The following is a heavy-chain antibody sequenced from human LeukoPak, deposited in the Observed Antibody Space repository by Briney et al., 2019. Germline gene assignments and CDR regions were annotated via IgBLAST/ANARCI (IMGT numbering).Heavy chain of an antibody. CDR2: ISWNSGSI. CDR1: GFTFDDYA. CDR3: ARSVNTGYMDV. V-gene: IGHV3-9*01. J-gene: IGHJ6*03. Sequence: GGSLRLSCAASGFTFDDYAMHWVRQAPGKGLEWVSGISWNSGSIGYADSVKGRFTISRDNAKNSLYLHMNSLRAEDTAVYYCARSVNTGYMDVWGKGTTVTVSS. D-gene: IGHD4-17*01.